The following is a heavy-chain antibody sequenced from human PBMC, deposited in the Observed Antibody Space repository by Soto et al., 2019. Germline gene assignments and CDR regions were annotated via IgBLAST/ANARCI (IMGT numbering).Heavy chain of an antibody. CDR1: GGSFSGYY. V-gene: IGHV4-34*01. J-gene: IGHJ4*02. CDR3: ARGGGYSRFY. CDR2: INHSGST. Sequence: QVQLQQWGAGLLKPSETLSLTCAVYGGSFSGYYWSWIRQPPGKGLEWIGEINHSGSTNYNPSLKSRVTISVDTSKNQFSLKLSSVTAADTAVYYCARGGGYSRFYGGQGTLVTVSS. D-gene: IGHD5-12*01.